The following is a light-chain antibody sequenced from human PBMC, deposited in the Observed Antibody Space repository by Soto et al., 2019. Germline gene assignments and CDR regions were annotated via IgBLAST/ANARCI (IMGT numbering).Light chain of an antibody. J-gene: IGKJ5*01. CDR1: QSVSSY. V-gene: IGKV3-11*01. CDR3: QVRTNWSIA. Sequence: VLTQSPVTLSLYPVQTATPSCRASQSVSSYLAWYQQKPGQAPRLLIYDASNRATGIPARFSGTGSGTDFTLTINNLEPEDFAVYYCQVRTNWSIAFGRGTRLEI. CDR2: DAS.